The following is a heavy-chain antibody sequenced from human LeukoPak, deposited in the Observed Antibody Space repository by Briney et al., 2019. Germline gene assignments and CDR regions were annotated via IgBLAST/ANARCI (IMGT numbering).Heavy chain of an antibody. Sequence: KASETLSLTCAVYGGSFSGYYWSWIRQPPGKGLEWIGEINHSGSTNYNPSLKSRVTISVDTSKNQFSLKLSSVTAADTAVYYCARRLPFRNDYGTLRFDYWGQGTLVTVSS. V-gene: IGHV4-34*01. J-gene: IGHJ4*02. D-gene: IGHD4-17*01. CDR3: ARRLPFRNDYGTLRFDY. CDR1: GGSFSGYY. CDR2: INHSGST.